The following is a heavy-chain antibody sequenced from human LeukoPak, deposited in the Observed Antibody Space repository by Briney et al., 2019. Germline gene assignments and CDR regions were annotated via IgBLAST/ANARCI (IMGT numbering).Heavy chain of an antibody. CDR1: VFTVSNNY. J-gene: IGHJ5*02. CDR3: ARDLYRSGWAPFFDP. CDR2: IYSGGNT. V-gene: IGHV3-66*01. D-gene: IGHD6-19*01. Sequence: GGSLRLFCAASVFTVSNNYMSWVRQAPGKGLEGVSVIYSGGNTYYDNSVKGRFTISRDNSKNTLYLKMNSLKAEDTAVYYCARDLYRSGWAPFFDPWGQGTLVTVSS.